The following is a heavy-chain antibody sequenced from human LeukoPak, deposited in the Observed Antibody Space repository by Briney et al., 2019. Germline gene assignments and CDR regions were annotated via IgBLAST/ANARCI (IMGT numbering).Heavy chain of an antibody. D-gene: IGHD2-15*01. CDR2: ISGSGGST. Sequence: PGGSLRLSCAASGFTFSSYAMSWVRQAPGKGLEWVSAISGSGGSTYYADSVKGRFTISRDNSKNTLYLQMNSLRAEDTAVYYCAKKEELLLPNYYCYYYYMDVWGKGTTVTVSS. V-gene: IGHV3-23*01. CDR1: GFTFSSYA. J-gene: IGHJ6*03. CDR3: AKKEELLLPNYYCYYYYMDV.